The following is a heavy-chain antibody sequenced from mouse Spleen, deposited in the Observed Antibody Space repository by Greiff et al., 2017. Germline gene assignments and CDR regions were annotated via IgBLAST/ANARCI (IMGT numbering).Heavy chain of an antibody. V-gene: IGHV5-4*03. Sequence: EVQGVESGGGLVKPGGSLKLSCAASGFTFSSYAMSWVRQTPEKRLEWVATISDGGSCTYYPDNVKGRFTISRDNAKNNLYLQMSHLKSEDTAMYYCARRGGSSLYYAMDYWGQGPSVPVSS. CDR1: GFTFSSYA. CDR2: ISDGGSCT. CDR3: ARRGGSSLYYAMDY. J-gene: IGHJ4*01. D-gene: IGHD1-1*01.